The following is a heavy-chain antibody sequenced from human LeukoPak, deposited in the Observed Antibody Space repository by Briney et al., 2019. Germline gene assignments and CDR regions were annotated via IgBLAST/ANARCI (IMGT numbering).Heavy chain of an antibody. CDR1: GYTFSRYW. V-gene: IGHV3-7*01. CDR3: ARAVLGNYYDRSGYAY. J-gene: IGHJ4*02. CDR2: IKQDGRER. D-gene: IGHD3-22*01. Sequence: GGSQRLPCAASGYTFSRYWMSWARQAPGKGREWVANIKQDGRERYYEVSVKGRFTISRDNAKNSLYLQMNSLRAEDRAVYYCARAVLGNYYDRSGYAYWGQGTLVTVCS.